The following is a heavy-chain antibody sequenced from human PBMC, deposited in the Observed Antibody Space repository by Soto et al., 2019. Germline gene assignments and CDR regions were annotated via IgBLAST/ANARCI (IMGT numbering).Heavy chain of an antibody. CDR3: ARGHHSMDV. J-gene: IGHJ6*02. V-gene: IGHV3-11*06. CDR2: IKPSRSYT. Sequence: QVQLVESGGGLAKPGGSLRLSCAASGFTFSDHYMSWIRQAPGRGLEWVSYIKPSRSYTHYAESVKGRFTITRDNAENWLYLQMNSLRAEDTALYYCARGHHSMDVWGQGATVTVSS. CDR1: GFTFSDHY.